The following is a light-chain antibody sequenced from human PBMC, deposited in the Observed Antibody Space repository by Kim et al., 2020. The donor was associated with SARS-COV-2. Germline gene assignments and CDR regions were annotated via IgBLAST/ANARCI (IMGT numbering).Light chain of an antibody. Sequence: GHTITCAGSGTNIEVGCYNHGSRYQQGPGTAPKLCVNDVRNWPAGVSYRFSGSETGASAALTGSGLQAEDEAYYQCSYYTSSGSGVFGGGTQLTVL. J-gene: IGLJ2*01. CDR1: NIEVGCYNH. CDR2: DVR. CDR3: SYYTSSGSGV. V-gene: IGLV2-14*03.